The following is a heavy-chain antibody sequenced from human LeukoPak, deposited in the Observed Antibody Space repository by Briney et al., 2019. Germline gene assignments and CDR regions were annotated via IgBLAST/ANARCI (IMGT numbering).Heavy chain of an antibody. V-gene: IGHV4-39*01. D-gene: IGHD4-17*01. CDR1: GGSISSGLHS. CDR3: ARHFYGDYVFDY. CDR2: IYYSGST. Sequence: SETLSLTCSVSGGSISSGLHSWGWVRQPPEKGLEWIGSIYYSGSTYYNASFNSRVTMSVDRSKDQFSLNLTSVTATDTAVYYCARHFYGDYVFDYWGKGTLVTVSS. J-gene: IGHJ4*02.